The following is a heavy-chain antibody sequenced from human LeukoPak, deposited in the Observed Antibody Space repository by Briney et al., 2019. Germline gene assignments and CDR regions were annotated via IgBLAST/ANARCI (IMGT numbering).Heavy chain of an antibody. V-gene: IGHV4-4*07. D-gene: IGHD3-10*01. CDR3: ARDLSRSFSMIRGLIQHREFDF. Sequence: SETLSLTCTVSGASISIYYWSWIRQPAGKGLEWVGCISTSGNTIYNPSLKSRVTMSVDTSKNQFSLKLHSVTAADTALYYCARDLSRSFSMIRGLIQHREFDFWGRGTLVTVSS. CDR1: GASISIYY. J-gene: IGHJ4*02. CDR2: ISTSGNT.